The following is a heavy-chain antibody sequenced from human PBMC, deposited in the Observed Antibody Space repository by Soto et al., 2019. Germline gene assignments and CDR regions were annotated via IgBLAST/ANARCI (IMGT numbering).Heavy chain of an antibody. CDR3: AKSKNWYDGGSQYFDY. Sequence: QVQLVQSGAEVEKPGASVKVSCKASGYTFTSYYLHWVRQAPGQGLEWMGIINPSSGSATYALKFQGRVSITRDTSTSTVYIELSTLRSEDTAVYYCAKSKNWYDGGSQYFDYWGQGTLVTVSS. D-gene: IGHD1-1*01. CDR2: INPSSGSA. J-gene: IGHJ4*02. CDR1: GYTFTSYY. V-gene: IGHV1-46*01.